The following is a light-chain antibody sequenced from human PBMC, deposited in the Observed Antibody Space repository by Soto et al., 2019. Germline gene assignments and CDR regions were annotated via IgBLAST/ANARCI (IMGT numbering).Light chain of an antibody. CDR1: QSISSW. Sequence: DLQMTQSPSTLSASVGDRVTITCRASQSISSWLAWYQQKPGKAPKLLIYKASSLQSGVPSRFSGSGSGTEFNLTISSLQPDDFATYYCQQYNPYSSTFGQGTKLEIK. J-gene: IGKJ2*01. CDR3: QQYNPYSST. V-gene: IGKV1-5*03. CDR2: KAS.